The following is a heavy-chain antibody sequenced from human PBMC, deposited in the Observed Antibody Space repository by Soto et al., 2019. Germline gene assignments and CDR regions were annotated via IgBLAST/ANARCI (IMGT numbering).Heavy chain of an antibody. CDR2: ISAYNGNT. J-gene: IGHJ6*02. D-gene: IGHD1-26*01. V-gene: IGHV1-18*01. CDR1: GYTFTSYG. Sequence: RASVKVSCKASGYTFTSYGISWVRQAPGQGLEWMGWISAYNGNTNYAQKLQGRVTMTTDTSTSTAYMELRSLRSDDTAVYYCAREGVVGATEGFYYYYGMDVWGRGTTVTVSS. CDR3: AREGVVGATEGFYYYYGMDV.